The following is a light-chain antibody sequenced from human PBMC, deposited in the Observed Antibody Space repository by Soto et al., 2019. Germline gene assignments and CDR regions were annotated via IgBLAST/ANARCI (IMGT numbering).Light chain of an antibody. CDR1: QSISSW. J-gene: IGKJ1*01. CDR2: KAS. Sequence: DVHVTQKQNTLSSSVGDRGTITCWASQSISSWLAWYQQKPGKAPKLLIYKASTLKSGVPSRFSGSGSGTEFTLTISSLQPDDFATYYCQHYNSYSEAFGQWTKVDI. CDR3: QHYNSYSEA. V-gene: IGKV1-5*03.